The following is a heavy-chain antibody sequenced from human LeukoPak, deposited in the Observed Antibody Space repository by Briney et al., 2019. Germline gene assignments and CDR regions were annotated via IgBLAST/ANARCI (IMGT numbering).Heavy chain of an antibody. V-gene: IGHV1-8*01. CDR3: ARDSHSNRNRRYYYYMDV. CDR1: GYTFANFD. J-gene: IGHJ6*03. D-gene: IGHD4-11*01. Sequence: PGASVKVSCKASGYTFANFDINWVRQAPGQGLEWMGWMSPNSGNTGYAQKFQGRVAMTTDTSISSAYLELSSLRSEDTAVYYCARDSHSNRNRRYYYYMDVWGKGTSVTVSS. CDR2: MSPNSGNT.